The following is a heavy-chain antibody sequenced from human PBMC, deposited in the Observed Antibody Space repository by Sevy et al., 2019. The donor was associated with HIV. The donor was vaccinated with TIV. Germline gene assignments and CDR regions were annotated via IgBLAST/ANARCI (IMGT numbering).Heavy chain of an antibody. J-gene: IGHJ4*02. CDR1: GYTFTSYD. CDR2: MNPNSCNT. CDR3: ARFPRYDFWSGYCTGPDY. Sequence: ASVKVSCKASGYTFTSYDINWVRQATGQGLEWMGWMNPNSCNTGYAQKFQGRVTMTRNTSISTAYMELSILRSEDTAVYYCARFPRYDFWSGYCTGPDYWGQGTLVTVSS. V-gene: IGHV1-8*01. D-gene: IGHD3-3*01.